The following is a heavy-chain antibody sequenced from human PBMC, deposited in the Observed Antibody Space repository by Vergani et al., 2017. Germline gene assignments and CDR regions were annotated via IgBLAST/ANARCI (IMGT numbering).Heavy chain of an antibody. CDR1: GFTFSSYA. V-gene: IGHV3-23*01. D-gene: IGHD2-21*01. CDR3: AKARDPNCKGGNCYSYYYGLDL. Sequence: EVQLLESGGNLIQPGGSLRLSCGASGFTFSSYAMTWVRLAPGKGLQWVSGISGRGGNTFYTDSVKGRFTISRDNSKDTLYLQMNSLRVEDTAIYYCAKARDPNCKGGNCYSYYYGLDLWGQGTTVTVSS. J-gene: IGHJ6*02. CDR2: ISGRGGNT.